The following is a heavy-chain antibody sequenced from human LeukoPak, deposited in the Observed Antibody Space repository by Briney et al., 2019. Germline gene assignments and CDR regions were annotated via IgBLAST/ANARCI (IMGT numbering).Heavy chain of an antibody. Sequence: SETLSLTCAVYGGSFSGYYWSWIRQPPGKGLEWIGEINHSGSTNYNPSLKSRATISVDTSKNQFSLKLSSVTAADTAVYYCARGPSGEIDYWGQGTLVTVSS. CDR1: GGSFSGYY. CDR3: ARGPSGEIDY. CDR2: INHSGST. J-gene: IGHJ4*02. V-gene: IGHV4-34*01. D-gene: IGHD1-26*01.